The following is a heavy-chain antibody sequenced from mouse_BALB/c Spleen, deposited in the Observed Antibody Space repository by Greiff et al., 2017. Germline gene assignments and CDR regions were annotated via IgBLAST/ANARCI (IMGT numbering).Heavy chain of an antibody. CDR3: TRVYDGYYV. CDR2: IRLKSNNYAT. D-gene: IGHD2-3*01. J-gene: IGHJ3*01. V-gene: IGHV6-6*02. CDR1: GFTFSNYW. Sequence: EVQLQQSGGGLVQPGGSLKLSCVASGFTFSNYWMNWVRQSPEKGLEWVAEIRLKSNNYATHYAESVKGRFTISRDDSKSSVYLQMNNVRAEDTGIYYCTRVYDGYYVWGQGTLVTVSA.